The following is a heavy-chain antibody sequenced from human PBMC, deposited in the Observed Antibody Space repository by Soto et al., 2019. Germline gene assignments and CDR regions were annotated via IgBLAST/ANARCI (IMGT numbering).Heavy chain of an antibody. D-gene: IGHD6-19*01. CDR2: INPNSGGT. CDR3: ASSPKAGAYYGMDV. Sequence: ASVKVSCKASGYTFTGYYMHWVRQAPGQGLEWMGWINPNSGGTNYAQKFQGWVTMTRDTSISTAYMELSRLRSDDTAVYYCASSPKAGAYYGMDVWGHGTTVTVSS. CDR1: GYTFTGYY. V-gene: IGHV1-2*04. J-gene: IGHJ6*02.